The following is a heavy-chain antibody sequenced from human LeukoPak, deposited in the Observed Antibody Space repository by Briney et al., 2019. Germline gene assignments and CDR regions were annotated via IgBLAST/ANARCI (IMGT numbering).Heavy chain of an antibody. D-gene: IGHD3-3*01. J-gene: IGHJ6*03. CDR2: IRADAVTT. CDR3: ARTGDYDFWSGYYFYYYYYMDV. CDR1: GFTFKNSA. Sequence: PGGSLRLSCAASGFTFKNSAMSWVRQAPGKGLEWVSGIRADAVTTYYADSVKGRFIISRDNAKNSLYLQMNSLRAEDTAVYYCARTGDYDFWSGYYFYYYYYMDVWGKGTTVTVSS. V-gene: IGHV3-23*01.